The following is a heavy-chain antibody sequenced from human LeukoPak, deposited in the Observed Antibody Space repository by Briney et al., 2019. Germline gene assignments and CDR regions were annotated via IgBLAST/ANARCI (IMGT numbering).Heavy chain of an antibody. CDR2: ISAYNGNT. Sequence: ASVKVSCKASGYTFTSYGISWVRQAPGQGLEWMGWISAYNGNTNYAQKLQGRVTMTTDTSTSTAYMELRILRSDDTAVYYCARVYHDSSGYYYYFDYWGQGTLVTVSS. CDR1: GYTFTSYG. V-gene: IGHV1-18*01. CDR3: ARVYHDSSGYYYYFDY. D-gene: IGHD3-22*01. J-gene: IGHJ4*02.